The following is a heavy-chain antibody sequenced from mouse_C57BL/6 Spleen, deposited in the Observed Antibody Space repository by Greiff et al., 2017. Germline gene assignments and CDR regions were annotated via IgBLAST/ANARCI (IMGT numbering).Heavy chain of an antibody. Sequence: VQLQQSGAELVKPGASVKLSCKASGYTFTSYWMQWVKQRPGQGLEWIGEIDPSDSYTNYNQKFKGKATFTEDTSSSPAYMQLSSLTSEDSAVYYCARGGNSFDYWGQGTTLTVSS. CDR3: ARGGNSFDY. J-gene: IGHJ2*01. CDR2: IDPSDSYT. CDR1: GYTFTSYW. V-gene: IGHV1-50*01.